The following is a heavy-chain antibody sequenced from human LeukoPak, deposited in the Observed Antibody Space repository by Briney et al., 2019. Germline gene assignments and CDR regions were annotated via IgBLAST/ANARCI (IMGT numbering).Heavy chain of an antibody. CDR3: GRFRVYGDSAWYFDL. CDR1: GASINNNF. J-gene: IGHJ2*01. Sequence: PSETLSLTCTVSGASINNNFWTWIRQPPGKGLEWIGYIYYSGSTNYNPSLKSRVTISVDTSKNQFSLNLSSVTAADTAVYYCGRFRVYGDSAWYFDLWGRGTLVTVSS. V-gene: IGHV4-59*01. D-gene: IGHD4-17*01. CDR2: IYYSGST.